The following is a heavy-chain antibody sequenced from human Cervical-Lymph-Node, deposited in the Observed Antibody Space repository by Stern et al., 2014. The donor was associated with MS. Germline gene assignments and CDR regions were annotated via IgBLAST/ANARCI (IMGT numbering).Heavy chain of an antibody. CDR3: ASGYRIFDY. Sequence: VQLVESGPGLVKPSQTLSLTCTVSGGSISSGSDYWSWIRQPVGKGLEWIGRIHPSGTASYTPSLKSRVTISTDTSRKQFSLELNSATAADTAIYYCASGYRIFDYWGQGILVTVSS. CDR1: GGSISSGSDY. CDR2: IHPSGTA. D-gene: IGHD5-18*01. V-gene: IGHV4-61*02. J-gene: IGHJ4*02.